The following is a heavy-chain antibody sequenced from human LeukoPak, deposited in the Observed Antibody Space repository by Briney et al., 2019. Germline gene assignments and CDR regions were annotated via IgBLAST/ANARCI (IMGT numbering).Heavy chain of an antibody. CDR1: GFTFSSYE. D-gene: IGHD6-13*01. CDR3: ARGIGISGSSWF. Sequence: PGGSLRLSCAASGFTFSSYEMNWVRQAPGKGLEWVSYISSSGSTIYYADSVKGRFTISRDNAKNSLYLQMNSLRAEDTAVYYCARGIGISGSSWFWGQGTLVTVSS. J-gene: IGHJ4*02. V-gene: IGHV3-48*03. CDR2: ISSSGSTI.